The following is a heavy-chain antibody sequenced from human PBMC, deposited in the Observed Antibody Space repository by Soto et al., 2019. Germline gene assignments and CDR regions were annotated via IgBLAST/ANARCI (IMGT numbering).Heavy chain of an antibody. Sequence: PGGAPRLSCATSRFTFSRYAQSWVRQAPGKGLEWVSTISANGGTTYYPDSVKGRFTISRDNSKNTLYLQMNSLGAEDTAVYYCARDPWAADYWGQGTLVTVSS. CDR3: ARDPWAADY. D-gene: IGHD3-16*01. CDR1: RFTFSRYA. J-gene: IGHJ4*02. V-gene: IGHV3-23*01. CDR2: ISANGGTT.